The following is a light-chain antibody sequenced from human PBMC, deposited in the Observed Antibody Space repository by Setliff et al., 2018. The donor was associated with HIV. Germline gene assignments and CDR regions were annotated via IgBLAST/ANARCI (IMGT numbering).Light chain of an antibody. CDR3: CAYAGSDTGV. Sequence: QSALGQPASVSGSPGQSITISCTGTSTDIGHYGLVSWYQQHPGRAPQLILFDVNKRPSGVSSRFFGSKSGNTASLSISGLQAGGEADYFCCAYAGSDTGVFGTGTKGTVL. CDR1: STDIGHYGL. CDR2: DVN. J-gene: IGLJ1*01. V-gene: IGLV2-23*02.